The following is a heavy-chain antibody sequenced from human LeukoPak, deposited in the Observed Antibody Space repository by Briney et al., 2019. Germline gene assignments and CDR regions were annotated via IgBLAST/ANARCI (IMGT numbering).Heavy chain of an antibody. CDR3: ARVSDILTGYYYFDY. D-gene: IGHD3-9*01. CDR1: GFTFSSYW. CDR2: INSDGSST. Sequence: GGPLRLSCAASGFTFSSYWMHWVRHAPGKGLVWVSRINSDGSSTSYADSVKGRFAISRDNAKNTLYLQMNSLRAEDTAVYYCARVSDILTGYYYFDYWGQGTLVTVSS. V-gene: IGHV3-74*01. J-gene: IGHJ4*02.